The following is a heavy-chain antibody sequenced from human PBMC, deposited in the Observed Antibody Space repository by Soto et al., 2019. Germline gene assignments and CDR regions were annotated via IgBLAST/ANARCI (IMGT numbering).Heavy chain of an antibody. V-gene: IGHV1-69*12. CDR1: GGTFSSYA. D-gene: IGHD1-7*01. J-gene: IGHJ6*02. Sequence: QVQLVQSGAEVKKPGSSVKVSCKPSGGTFSSYAISWVRQAPGQGLEWMGGIIPIFGTANYAQKFQGRVTITADESTSTAYMELSSPRSEGTAAYYCARGGELQREADSRKRYYYSYGMDVWGQGTTVTVSS. CDR2: IIPIFGTA. CDR3: ARGGELQREADSRKRYYYSYGMDV.